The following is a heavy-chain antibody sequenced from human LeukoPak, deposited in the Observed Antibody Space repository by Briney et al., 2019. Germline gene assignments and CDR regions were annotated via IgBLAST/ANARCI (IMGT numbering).Heavy chain of an antibody. CDR1: GGSISSSSYY. V-gene: IGHV4-39*01. J-gene: IGHJ4*02. D-gene: IGHD6-19*01. Sequence: PSETLSLTCTVSGGSISSSSYYWGWIRQPPGKGLEWIGSIYYSGSTYYNPSLKSRVTISVDTSKNQFSLKLSSVTAADTAVYYCARLGWLVHPFDYWGQGTLVTVSS. CDR3: ARLGWLVHPFDY. CDR2: IYYSGST.